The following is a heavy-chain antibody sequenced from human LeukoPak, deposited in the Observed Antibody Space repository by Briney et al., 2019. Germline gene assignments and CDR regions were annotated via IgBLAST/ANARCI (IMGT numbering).Heavy chain of an antibody. D-gene: IGHD1-26*01. Sequence: GGSLRLSCAASGFTFSSYGMSWVRQAPGKGLEWVSTISGSGYNTYYADSVKGRFTISRDNSANTLYLQMNSLRAEDTALYYCAKHSGSYFIYYVDSWGQGALVTVSS. CDR3: AKHSGSYFIYYVDS. V-gene: IGHV3-23*01. CDR1: GFTFSSYG. CDR2: ISGSGYNT. J-gene: IGHJ4*02.